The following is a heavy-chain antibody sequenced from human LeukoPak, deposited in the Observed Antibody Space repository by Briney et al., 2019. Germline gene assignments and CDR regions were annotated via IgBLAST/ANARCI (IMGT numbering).Heavy chain of an antibody. V-gene: IGHV1-2*02. D-gene: IGHD5-24*01. Sequence: ASVKVSCKASGYIFTAYYMHWVRQAPGQGPEWMGWINGNSGGTNYAQKFRGRVTMTRDTSITTAYMEVSGLRSDDTAVYFCARGEIDGPDFDQWGQGTLVTVSP. CDR1: GYIFTAYY. J-gene: IGHJ4*02. CDR2: INGNSGGT. CDR3: ARGEIDGPDFDQ.